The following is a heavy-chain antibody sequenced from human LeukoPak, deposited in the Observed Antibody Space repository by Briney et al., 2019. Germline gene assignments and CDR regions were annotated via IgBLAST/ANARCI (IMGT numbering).Heavy chain of an antibody. Sequence: ASVKVSCKASGYTFTNYDVNWVRQATGQGLEWMGWMNPNSGNTGYAQRFQGRVTMTRNTSTSTAYMELSSLRSEDTAVYYCARDLDRGSLGYFDYWGQGTLVTVSS. J-gene: IGHJ4*02. D-gene: IGHD1-26*01. V-gene: IGHV1-8*01. CDR1: GYTFTNYD. CDR3: ARDLDRGSLGYFDY. CDR2: MNPNSGNT.